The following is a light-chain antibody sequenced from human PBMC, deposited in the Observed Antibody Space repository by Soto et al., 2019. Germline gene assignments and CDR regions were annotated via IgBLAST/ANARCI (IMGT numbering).Light chain of an antibody. CDR1: SNDVGGYNY. J-gene: IGLJ1*01. CDR2: EVS. V-gene: IGLV2-14*01. Sequence: QSVLTQPASVSGSPGQSITISWTGTSNDVGGYNYVSWYQHHPGKAPKLMIYEVSDRPSGVSNRFSGSKSGNTASPTISGLQAEDEADYYCSSYTGSNIRYVFGTGTKVTAL. CDR3: SSYTGSNIRYV.